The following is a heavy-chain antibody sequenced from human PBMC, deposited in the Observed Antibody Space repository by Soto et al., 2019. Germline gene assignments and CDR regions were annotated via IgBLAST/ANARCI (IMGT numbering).Heavy chain of an antibody. V-gene: IGHV3-33*01. CDR3: AYSGSYRDAFDI. J-gene: IGHJ3*02. CDR1: GFTFSSYG. D-gene: IGHD1-26*01. CDR2: IWYDGSNK. Sequence: LRLSCAASGFTFSSYGMHWVRQAPGKGLEWVAVIWYDGSNKYYADSVKGRFTISRDNSKNTLYLQMNSLRAEDTAVYYCAYSGSYRDAFDIWGQGTMVTV.